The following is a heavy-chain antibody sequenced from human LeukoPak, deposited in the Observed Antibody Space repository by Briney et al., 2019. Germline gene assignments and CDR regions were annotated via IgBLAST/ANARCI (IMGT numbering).Heavy chain of an antibody. Sequence: ASVKVSCKASGYTFINYYINWVRQAPGQGREWMGIINPSGGSTNYAQKFQGRVTMTWDTSTSTVYMEVSSLRSEDTAVYYCVAHLQKSGPFDYWGQGTLVTVSS. V-gene: IGHV1-46*01. CDR2: INPSGGST. CDR1: GYTFINYY. J-gene: IGHJ4*02. CDR3: VAHLQKSGPFDY. D-gene: IGHD3-10*01.